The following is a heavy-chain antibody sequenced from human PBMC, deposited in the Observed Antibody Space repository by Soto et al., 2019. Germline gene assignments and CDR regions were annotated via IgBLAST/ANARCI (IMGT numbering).Heavy chain of an antibody. V-gene: IGHV1-18*04. Sequence: QVQLVQSGPVVKKPGASVRVSCMTSGYAFTSYGVNWVRQVPGQGLEWMGWIAPHSGRTTYLPKFQGRVTITADPSTNTAYMELTSLSSDDTGIYFCARAATGSYHSAYWGQGTVVTVSA. CDR3: ARAATGSYHSAY. J-gene: IGHJ4*02. D-gene: IGHD3-10*01. CDR1: GYAFTSYG. CDR2: IAPHSGRT.